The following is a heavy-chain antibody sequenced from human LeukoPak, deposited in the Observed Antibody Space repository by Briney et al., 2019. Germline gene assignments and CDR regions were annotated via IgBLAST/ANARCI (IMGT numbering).Heavy chain of an antibody. V-gene: IGHV3-7*01. J-gene: IGHJ4*02. CDR2: IKQDGSEK. CDR1: GFTFSSYW. CDR3: ARGGGYYYDSSGYYFGGPVDY. D-gene: IGHD3-22*01. Sequence: GGSLRLSCAASGFTFSSYWMSWVRQAPGKGLEWVANIKQDGSEKQYVDSLKGRVTISRDNSKNTLCLQMNSLRAEDTAVYYCARGGGYYYDSSGYYFGGPVDYWGQGTLVTVSS.